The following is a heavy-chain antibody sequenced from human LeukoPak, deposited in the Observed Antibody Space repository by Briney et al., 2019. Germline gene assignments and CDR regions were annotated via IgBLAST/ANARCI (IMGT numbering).Heavy chain of an antibody. V-gene: IGHV3-9*01. J-gene: IGHJ4*02. CDR1: GFTFDDYA. CDR2: ISWNNVNI. Sequence: GGSLRLSCAASGFTFDDYAMHWVRQAPGKGLEGVSGISWNNVNIGYADSVKGRFTISRDNAKKSLHLQMNSLRTEDTAFYYCVKDNGFRFDYWGQGTLVTVSS. D-gene: IGHD2-8*01. CDR3: VKDNGFRFDY.